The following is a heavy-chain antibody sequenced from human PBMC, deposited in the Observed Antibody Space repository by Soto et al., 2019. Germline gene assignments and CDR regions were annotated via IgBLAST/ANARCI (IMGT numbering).Heavy chain of an antibody. Sequence: GGSLRLSCAASGFTFSNAWMSWVRQAPGKGLEWVGRIKSKTDGGTTDYAAPVKGRFTISRDDSKNTLYLQMNSLKTEDTAVYYCTTGQRRMKITGRDYWGQGTLVTVSS. CDR3: TTGQRRMKITGRDY. D-gene: IGHD1-20*01. J-gene: IGHJ4*02. V-gene: IGHV3-15*01. CDR2: IKSKTDGGTT. CDR1: GFTFSNAW.